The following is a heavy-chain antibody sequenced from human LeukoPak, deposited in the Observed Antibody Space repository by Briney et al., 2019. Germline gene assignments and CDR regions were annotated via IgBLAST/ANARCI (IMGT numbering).Heavy chain of an antibody. CDR1: GGTFSSYA. V-gene: IGHV1-69*04. Sequence: GASVKVSCKASGGTFSSYAISWVRQAPGQGLEWMGRIIPILGIANYAQKFQGRVTITADKSTSTAYMELSSLRSEDTAVYYCARRVAPSAMDYWGQGTLVTVSS. D-gene: IGHD2-2*01. CDR3: ARRVAPSAMDY. J-gene: IGHJ4*02. CDR2: IIPILGIA.